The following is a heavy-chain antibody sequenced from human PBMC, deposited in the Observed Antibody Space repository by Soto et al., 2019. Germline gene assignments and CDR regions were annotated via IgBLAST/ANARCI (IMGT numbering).Heavy chain of an antibody. Sequence: GASVKLSCKASGYSFTSYGISWVRQAPGQGLEWMGWISAYNGNTNYAQKLQGRVTMTTDTSTSTAYMELRSLRSDDTAVYYCARGPVDDILTGYYTGWFDPWGQGTLVTVSS. CDR1: GYSFTSYG. V-gene: IGHV1-18*01. CDR3: ARGPVDDILTGYYTGWFDP. J-gene: IGHJ5*02. D-gene: IGHD3-9*01. CDR2: ISAYNGNT.